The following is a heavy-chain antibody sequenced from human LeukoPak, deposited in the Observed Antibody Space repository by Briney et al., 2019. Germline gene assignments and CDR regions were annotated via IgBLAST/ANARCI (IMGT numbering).Heavy chain of an antibody. J-gene: IGHJ4*02. V-gene: IGHV3-23*01. CDR1: GFTSSSYA. CDR2: ISGSGGST. CDR3: AKDATTKWLSKITDSDY. D-gene: IGHD6-19*01. Sequence: GGSLRLSCAASGFTSSSYAMSWVRQAPGKGLEWVSAISGSGGSTYYADSVKGRFTISRDNSKNTLYLQMNSLRAEATAVYYCAKDATTKWLSKITDSDYWGQGTLVTVSS.